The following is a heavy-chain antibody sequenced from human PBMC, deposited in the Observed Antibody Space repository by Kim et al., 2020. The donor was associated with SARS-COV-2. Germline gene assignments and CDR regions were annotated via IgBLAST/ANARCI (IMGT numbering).Heavy chain of an antibody. D-gene: IGHD3-10*01. CDR2: INPGNGNT. J-gene: IGHJ4*02. V-gene: IGHV1-3*01. CDR1: GYTFTYYA. CDR3: AREGVGLGAGGYYHPPFDY. Sequence: ASVKVSCKASGYTFTYYALQWVRQAPGQRLEWMGWINPGNGNTQYSQKFQGRVTVTRETSASTAYLELTSLRSEDTALYYCAREGVGLGAGGYYHPPFDYWGQGTLVTVSS.